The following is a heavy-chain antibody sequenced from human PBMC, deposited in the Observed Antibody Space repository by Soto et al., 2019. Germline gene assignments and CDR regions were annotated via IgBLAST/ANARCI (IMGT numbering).Heavy chain of an antibody. D-gene: IGHD6-19*01. V-gene: IGHV3-72*01. Sequence: EVQVVESGGGFVQPGGSLRLSCAASGFTFSDHCMDWVRQAPVKGLEWVGRIRTNANSYATQYAASVKGRLTISRDDSSNSLHLQMNSLKTEVTAVYYGARESYRSGGLSNPDSWGQGTLVTVSS. CDR1: GFTFSDHC. J-gene: IGHJ5*01. CDR3: ARESYRSGGLSNPDS. CDR2: IRTNANSYAT.